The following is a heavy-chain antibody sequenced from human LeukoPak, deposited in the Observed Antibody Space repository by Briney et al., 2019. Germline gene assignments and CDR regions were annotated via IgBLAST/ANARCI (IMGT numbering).Heavy chain of an antibody. CDR2: MNPKSGDT. Sequence: ASVKVSCKASAYTFTSNDINWVRQAAGQGLEWMGWMNPKSGDTGSAQKFQGRVTITRNTSIATAYMDLSSLRSEDTAVYYCARGLNRRQLWSMYWGQGTLVTVSS. V-gene: IGHV1-8*03. CDR1: AYTFTSND. J-gene: IGHJ4*02. CDR3: ARGLNRRQLWSMY. D-gene: IGHD5-18*01.